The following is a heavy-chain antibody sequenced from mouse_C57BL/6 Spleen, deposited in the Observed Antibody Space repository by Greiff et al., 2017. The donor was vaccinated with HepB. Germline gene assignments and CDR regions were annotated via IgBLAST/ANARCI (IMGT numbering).Heavy chain of an antibody. V-gene: IGHV1-52*01. D-gene: IGHD4-1*01. Sequence: VQLQQPGAELVRPGSSVKLSCKASGYTFTSYWMHWVKQRPIQGLEWIGNIDPSDSETHYNQKFKDKATLTVDKSSSTAYMQLSSLTSEDSAVYYCARENWDRDFDYWGQGTTLTVSS. CDR3: ARENWDRDFDY. CDR2: IDPSDSET. CDR1: GYTFTSYW. J-gene: IGHJ2*01.